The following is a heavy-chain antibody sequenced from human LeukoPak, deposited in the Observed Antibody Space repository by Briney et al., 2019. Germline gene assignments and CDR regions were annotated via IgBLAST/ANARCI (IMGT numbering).Heavy chain of an antibody. CDR2: IIPIFGTA. V-gene: IGHV1-69*13. CDR1: GYTFISYG. Sequence: ASVKVSCKASGYTFISYGISWVRQAPGQGLEWMGGIIPIFGTANYAQKFQGRVTITADESTSTAYMELSSLRSGDTAVYYCAREAWGSSCSDYWGQGTLVTVSP. CDR3: AREAWGSSCSDY. D-gene: IGHD6-13*01. J-gene: IGHJ4*02.